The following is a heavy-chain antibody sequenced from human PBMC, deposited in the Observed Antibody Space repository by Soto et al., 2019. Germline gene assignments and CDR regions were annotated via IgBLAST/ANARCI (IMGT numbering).Heavy chain of an antibody. CDR2: IYYSGTT. J-gene: IGHJ4*02. CDR3: ATDSLSAGPDPLCYFDY. CDR1: GDSITSNSYF. D-gene: IGHD6-13*01. Sequence: SETLSLTCTVSGDSITSNSYFWAWIRQPPGKGLEWIGSIYYSGTTYYNPSLKSRVTISVDRSKNQFSLKLSSVTAADTAVYYCATDSLSAGPDPLCYFDYWGQGTLVTVSS. V-gene: IGHV4-39*07.